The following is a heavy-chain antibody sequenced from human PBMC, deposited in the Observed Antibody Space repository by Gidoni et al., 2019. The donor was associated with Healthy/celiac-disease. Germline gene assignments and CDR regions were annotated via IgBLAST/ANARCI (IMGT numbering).Heavy chain of an antibody. CDR3: AREVVVQSYVGRRRGSDYFDY. CDR1: GDSVSSNSAA. J-gene: IGHJ4*02. V-gene: IGHV6-1*01. Sequence: QVQLQQSGPGLVKPSQTLSLTCAISGDSVSSNSAAWHWIRQSPSRGLEWLGRTYYRSKWYNDYAVSVKSRITINPDTSKNQFSLQLNSGTPEDTAVYYCAREVVVQSYVGRRRGSDYFDYWGQGTLVTVSS. D-gene: IGHD3-22*01. CDR2: TYYRSKWYN.